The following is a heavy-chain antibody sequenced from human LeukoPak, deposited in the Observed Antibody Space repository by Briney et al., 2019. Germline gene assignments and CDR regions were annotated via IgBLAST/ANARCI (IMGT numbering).Heavy chain of an antibody. CDR1: GGSISSYY. Sequence: PSETLSLTCTVSGGSISSYYWSWIRQPPGKGLEWIGYIYYSGSTNYNPSLKSRVTISVDTSENQFSLILSSVTAADTAVYYCARDNIRDIAVAGMDFDYWGQGTLVTVSS. V-gene: IGHV4-59*01. D-gene: IGHD6-19*01. CDR3: ARDNIRDIAVAGMDFDY. J-gene: IGHJ4*02. CDR2: IYYSGST.